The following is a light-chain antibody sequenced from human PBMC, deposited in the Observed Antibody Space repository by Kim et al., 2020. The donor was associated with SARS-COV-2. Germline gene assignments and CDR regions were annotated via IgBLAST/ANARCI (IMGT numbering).Light chain of an antibody. V-gene: IGLV3-9*01. Sequence: SYELTQPLSVSVALGQTARITCGGTNIGSENVHWYQQKPGQAPVLVIYRDSDRPSGIPERFSGSNSGNTATLTISRAQGGDEADYYCQVWDSSTVVFGGGTQLTVL. CDR3: QVWDSSTVV. CDR1: NIGSEN. J-gene: IGLJ2*01. CDR2: RDS.